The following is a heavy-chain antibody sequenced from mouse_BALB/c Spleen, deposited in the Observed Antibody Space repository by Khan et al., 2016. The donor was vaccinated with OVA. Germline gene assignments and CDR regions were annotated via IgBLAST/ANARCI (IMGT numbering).Heavy chain of an antibody. CDR1: GYSFTNYG. CDR3: ARPPYFSCPFDY. CDR2: LNTYTGEP. J-gene: IGHJ4*01. D-gene: IGHD2-10*01. V-gene: IGHV9-3-1*01. Sequence: QIQLVQSGPELKKPGETVKLSCKASGYSFTNYGMNWVKQSPGKALKWMGWLNTYTGEPTYADEFKGRFAFSLETSANPAFLQINILTNADTATYFCARPPYFSCPFDYWGQGTTVTVSS.